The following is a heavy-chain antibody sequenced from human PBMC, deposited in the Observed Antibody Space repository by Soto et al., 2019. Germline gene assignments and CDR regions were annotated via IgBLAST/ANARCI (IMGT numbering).Heavy chain of an antibody. J-gene: IGHJ4*02. CDR1: GYTFTSYA. CDR3: ARLYSRSWYSAY. D-gene: IGHD6-13*01. V-gene: IGHV1-3*01. CDR2: INAGNGNT. Sequence: ASVKVSCKASGYTFTSYAMHWVRQAPGQRLEWMGWINAGNGNTKCSQKFQGRVTITRDTSASTAYMELSSLRSEDTAVYYCARLYSRSWYSAYWGQGTLVTVSS.